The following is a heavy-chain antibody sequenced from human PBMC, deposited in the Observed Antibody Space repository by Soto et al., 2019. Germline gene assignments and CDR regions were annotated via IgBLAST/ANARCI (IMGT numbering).Heavy chain of an antibody. V-gene: IGHV1-18*01. Sequence: QVQLVQSGAEVKKPGASVKVSCKASGYTFTSYGISWVRQAPGQGLEWMGWISAYNGNTNYAQKLQGRVTMTTDTSTSTAYMELRNLRSDDTAVCYCARDRGLTFWEFLFPSDYWGQGTLVTVSS. J-gene: IGHJ4*02. CDR3: ARDRGLTFWEFLFPSDY. CDR1: GYTFTSYG. D-gene: IGHD3-10*01. CDR2: ISAYNGNT.